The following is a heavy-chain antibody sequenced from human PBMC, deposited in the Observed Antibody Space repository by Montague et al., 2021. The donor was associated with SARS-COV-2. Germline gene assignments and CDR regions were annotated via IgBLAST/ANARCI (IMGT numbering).Heavy chain of an antibody. CDR2: IYHGGFT. J-gene: IGHJ5*01. Sequence: SETLSLTCSVSGYSISSGYFWGWIRQPPGKGLEWIGAIYHGGFTHSNPSLKSRLTWSLDTSKNQFSLRLSSVTAADTAIYCCARAYCGGDCNYLYIWFDSWGQGAPVTVSS. CDR3: ARAYCGGDCNYLYIWFDS. D-gene: IGHD2-21*01. V-gene: IGHV4-38-2*02. CDR1: GYSISSGYF.